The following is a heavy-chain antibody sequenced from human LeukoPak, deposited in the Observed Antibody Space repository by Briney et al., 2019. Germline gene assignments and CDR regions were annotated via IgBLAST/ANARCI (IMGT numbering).Heavy chain of an antibody. D-gene: IGHD3-10*01. CDR3: ARGDYYSTPFDY. V-gene: IGHV4-30-4*02. CDR2: IYYSGST. Sequence: KSSETLSLTCTVSGGSISSGDYYWSWIRQPPGKGLEWIGYIYYSGSTYYNPSLKSRVTISVDTSKNQFSLKLNSVTAADTAVYYCARGDYYSTPFDYWGQGTLVTVSS. J-gene: IGHJ4*02. CDR1: GGSISSGDYY.